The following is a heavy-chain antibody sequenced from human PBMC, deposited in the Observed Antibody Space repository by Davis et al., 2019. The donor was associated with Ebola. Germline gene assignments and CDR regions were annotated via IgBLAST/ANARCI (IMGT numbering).Heavy chain of an antibody. CDR2: ISSSGSTI. J-gene: IGHJ4*02. V-gene: IGHV3-48*03. CDR3: ARASRYSSSFYYFDY. Sequence: PGGSLRLSCAASGFTFSSYEMNWVRQAPGKGLEWVSYISSSGSTIYYADSVKGRFTISRDNAKNSLYLQMNSLRAEDTAVYYCARASRYSSSFYYFDYWGKGTRVTVSS. CDR1: GFTFSSYE. D-gene: IGHD6-6*01.